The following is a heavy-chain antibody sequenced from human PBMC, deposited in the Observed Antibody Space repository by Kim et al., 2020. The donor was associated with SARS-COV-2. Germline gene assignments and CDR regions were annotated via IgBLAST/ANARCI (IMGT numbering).Heavy chain of an antibody. CDR1: GFTFSSYW. D-gene: IGHD5-12*01. CDR2: IKQDGSEK. CDR3: ARDRVATPPLGYYYMDV. J-gene: IGHJ6*03. Sequence: GGSLRLSCAASGFTFSSYWMSWVRQAPGKGLEWVANIKQDGSEKYYVDSVKGRFTISRDNAKNSLYLQMNSLRAEDTAVYYCARDRVATPPLGYYYMDVWGKGTTVTVSS. V-gene: IGHV3-7*01.